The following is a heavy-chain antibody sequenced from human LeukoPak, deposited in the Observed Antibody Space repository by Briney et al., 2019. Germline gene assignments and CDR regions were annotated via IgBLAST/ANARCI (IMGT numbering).Heavy chain of an antibody. D-gene: IGHD3-10*01. CDR1: GFTFSSYD. J-gene: IGHJ3*02. V-gene: IGHV3-13*01. CDR3: ARDYGSGATISYAFDI. Sequence: PGGSLRLSCAASGFTFSSYDMHWVRQATGKGLEWVSAIGTAGDTYYPGSVKGRFTISRENAKNSLYLQMNSLRAGDTAVYYCARDYGSGATISYAFDIWGQGTMVTVSS. CDR2: IGTAGDT.